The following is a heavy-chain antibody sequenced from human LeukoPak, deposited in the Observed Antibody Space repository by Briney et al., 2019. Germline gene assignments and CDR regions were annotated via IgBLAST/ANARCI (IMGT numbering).Heavy chain of an antibody. CDR1: GFTFSSYA. CDR2: ISGSGGST. CDR3: AKQGNDFWSGYSTYYYYYMDV. J-gene: IGHJ6*03. D-gene: IGHD3-3*01. V-gene: IGHV3-23*01. Sequence: GGSLRLSCAASGFTFSSYAMTWVRQAPGKGLEWVSSISGSGGSTYYADSVKGRFTISRDNSKNTLYLQMNSVRAEDTAVYYCAKQGNDFWSGYSTYYYYYMDVWGKGTTVTVSS.